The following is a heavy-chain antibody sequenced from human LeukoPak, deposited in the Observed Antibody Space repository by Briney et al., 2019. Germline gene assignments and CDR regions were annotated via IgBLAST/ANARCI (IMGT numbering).Heavy chain of an antibody. CDR3: ARDKILGATHFDY. V-gene: IGHV4-4*02. CDR1: GGSISSSNW. D-gene: IGHD1-26*01. Sequence: SETLSLTCAVSGGSISSSNWWSWIRQPPGKGLEWIGEINHSGSTNYNPPLKSRVTISVDTSKNQFSLKLTSVTAADTAVYYCARDKILGATHFDYWGQGTLVTVSS. J-gene: IGHJ4*02. CDR2: INHSGST.